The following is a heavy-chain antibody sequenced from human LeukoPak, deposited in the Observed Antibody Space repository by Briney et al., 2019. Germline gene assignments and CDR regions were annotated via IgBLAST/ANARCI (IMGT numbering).Heavy chain of an antibody. V-gene: IGHV4-4*02. J-gene: IGHJ4*02. CDR1: GGSISSSNW. CDR3: ARLVRRQYYYDSGGYSYFDS. Sequence: PSGTLSLTCAVSGGSISSSNWWSWVRQPPGKGLEWIGSIYYSGSTYYSPSLQSRVTIPVDTSKNQFSLKLSSMTAADTAMYYCARLVRRQYYYDSGGYSYFDSWGQGTLVTVSS. D-gene: IGHD3-22*01. CDR2: IYYSGST.